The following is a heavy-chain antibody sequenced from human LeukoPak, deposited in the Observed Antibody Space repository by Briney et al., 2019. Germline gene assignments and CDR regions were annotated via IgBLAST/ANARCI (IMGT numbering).Heavy chain of an antibody. J-gene: IGHJ6*03. Sequence: SETLSLTCTVSGGSISSSSYYWGWIRQPPGKGLEWIGYIYYSGSTNYNPSLKSRVTISVDTSKNQFSLKLSSVTAADTAVYYCARGGDGYNFYGWDYYYYYMDVWGKGTTVTVSS. CDR3: ARGGDGYNFYGWDYYYYYMDV. D-gene: IGHD5-24*01. V-gene: IGHV4-61*05. CDR2: IYYSGST. CDR1: GGSISSSSYY.